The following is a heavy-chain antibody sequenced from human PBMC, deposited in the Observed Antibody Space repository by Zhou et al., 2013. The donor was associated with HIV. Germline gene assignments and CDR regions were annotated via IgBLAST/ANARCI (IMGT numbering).Heavy chain of an antibody. Sequence: QVQLVQSGAEVKKPGSSVKVSCKASGGTFSSYAISWVRQAPGQGLEWMGGIIPIFGTANYAQKFQGRVTITTDESTSTAYMELSSLRSEDTAVYYCARTVGVDDWDYYYYYYMDVWGKGTTVTVSS. CDR2: IIPIFGTA. J-gene: IGHJ6*03. CDR3: ARTVGVDDWDYYYYYYMDV. V-gene: IGHV1-69*05. D-gene: IGHD3-9*01. CDR1: GGTFSSYA.